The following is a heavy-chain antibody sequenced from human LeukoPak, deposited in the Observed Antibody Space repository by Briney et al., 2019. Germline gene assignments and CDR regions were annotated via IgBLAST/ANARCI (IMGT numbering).Heavy chain of an antibody. Sequence: ASVKVSCKASGYTFTAYYMQWVRQAPGQGLEWMGWINPNSGGTDYAQKFQGRATMTRDTSINTAYMVLSNLRSDDTAVYYCARDHYWGQGTPVTVSS. CDR3: ARDHY. CDR1: GYTFTAYY. CDR2: INPNSGGT. V-gene: IGHV1-2*02. J-gene: IGHJ4*02.